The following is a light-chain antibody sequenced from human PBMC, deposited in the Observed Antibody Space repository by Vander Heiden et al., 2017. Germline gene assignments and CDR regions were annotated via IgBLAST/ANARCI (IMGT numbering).Light chain of an antibody. Sequence: EIVLTQSPGTLSLSPGERATLPCRASQSVSSNFLAWYQQKPGQAPRLLIEGASSRATGVPDRFSGSGSGTDFTLTISRLEPEDFAVYYCLQYTGAPLTFGGGTKVEIK. CDR2: GAS. V-gene: IGKV3-20*01. CDR3: LQYTGAPLT. J-gene: IGKJ4*01. CDR1: QSVSSNF.